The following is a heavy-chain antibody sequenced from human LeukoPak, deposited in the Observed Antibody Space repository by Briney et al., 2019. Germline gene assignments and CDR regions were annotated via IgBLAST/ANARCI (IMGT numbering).Heavy chain of an antibody. V-gene: IGHV3-23*01. D-gene: IGHD6-13*01. CDR3: AKSGYSSSWYYYYYYMDV. CDR1: GFTFSSYG. J-gene: IGHJ6*03. CDR2: ISGSGGST. Sequence: PGGSLRLSCAASGFTFSSYGMSWVRQAPGKGLEWVSAISGSGGSTYYADSVKGRFTISRDNSKNTLYLQMNSLRAEDTAVYYCAKSGYSSSWYYYYYYMDVWGKGTTVTVSS.